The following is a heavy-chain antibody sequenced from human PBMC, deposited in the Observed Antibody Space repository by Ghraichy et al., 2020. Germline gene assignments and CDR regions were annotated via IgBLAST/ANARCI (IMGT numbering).Heavy chain of an antibody. CDR1: GFTVSGDY. CDR3: ARGRPKDSTAWYYFDN. CDR2: IYTGGET. V-gene: IGHV3-53*01. D-gene: IGHD6-19*01. J-gene: IGHJ4*02. Sequence: GGSLRLSCAVSGFTVSGDYMAWVRQAPGKGLEWVSTIYTGGETYYVDSVKGRFAISRDVSKNTLYLQLNSLRVEDTAVYYCARGRPKDSTAWYYFDNWGQGALVTVSS.